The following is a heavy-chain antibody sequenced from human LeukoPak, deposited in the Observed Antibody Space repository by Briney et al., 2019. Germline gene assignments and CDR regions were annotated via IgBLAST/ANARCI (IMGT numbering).Heavy chain of an antibody. V-gene: IGHV1-69*05. D-gene: IGHD4/OR15-4a*01. CDR3: ARDVFSRDPHYGGPVHD. CDR1: GGTFSSTV. J-gene: IGHJ4*02. Sequence: EASVKVSCKASGGTFSSTVISWLRQALGQGLEWMGGSIPIFGRTNYAQKFQGRVTITTDESTGTAYMELSSLRSEDTAVYYCARDVFSRDPHYGGPVHDWGQGTLVTVSS. CDR2: SIPIFGRT.